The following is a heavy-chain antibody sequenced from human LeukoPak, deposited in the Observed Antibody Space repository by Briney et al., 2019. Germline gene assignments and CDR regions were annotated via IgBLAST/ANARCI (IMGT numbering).Heavy chain of an antibody. D-gene: IGHD6-19*01. CDR2: IYSGGST. J-gene: IGHJ4*02. Sequence: PGGSLRLSCAASGFTVSSNYMSWVRQAPGKGLEWVSVIYSGGSTYYADSVKGRFTISRDNSKNTLYLQMNSLRAEDTAVYYRARGVAGTSGRDYWGQGTLVTVSS. V-gene: IGHV3-53*01. CDR1: GFTVSSNY. CDR3: ARGVAGTSGRDY.